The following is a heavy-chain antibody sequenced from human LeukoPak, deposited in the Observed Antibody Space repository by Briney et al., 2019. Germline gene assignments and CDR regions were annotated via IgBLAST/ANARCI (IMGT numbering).Heavy chain of an antibody. D-gene: IGHD2/OR15-2a*01. V-gene: IGHV4-59*08. J-gene: IGHJ4*02. CDR3: AGHHPRNTVDF. CDR2: ISDIGSI. CDR1: GGSISSYY. Sequence: SETLSLTCTVSGGSISSYYWSWIRQPPGKGLEWIGYISDIGSINYNPSLKSRVTISLDTSKNQFSLKLSSVTAADTAVYYCAGHHPRNTVDFWGQGTLATVSS.